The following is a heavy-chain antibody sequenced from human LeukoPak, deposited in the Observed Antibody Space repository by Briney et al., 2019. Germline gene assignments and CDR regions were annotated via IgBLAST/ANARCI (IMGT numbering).Heavy chain of an antibody. D-gene: IGHD2-2*01. J-gene: IGHJ4*02. V-gene: IGHV3-23*01. Sequence: GGSLRLSCAASGFTFSSYAMSWVRQAPGKGLERVSAISGSGGSTYYADSVKGGFTISRDNSKNTLYLQMNSLRAEDTAVYYCAKRPYCSSTSCYENYFDYWGQGTLVTVSS. CDR1: GFTFSSYA. CDR2: ISGSGGST. CDR3: AKRPYCSSTSCYENYFDY.